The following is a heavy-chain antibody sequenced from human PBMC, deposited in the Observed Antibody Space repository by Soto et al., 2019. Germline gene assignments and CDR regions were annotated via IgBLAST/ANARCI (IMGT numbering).Heavy chain of an antibody. V-gene: IGHV3-30*18. CDR1: GFTFSSYG. D-gene: IGHD4-17*01. Sequence: QVQLVESGGGVVQPGRSLRLSCAASGFTFSSYGMHWVRQAPGKGLEWVAVISYDGRNKNYADSVKGRFTISRDNSKNPLYLQMNSLRAEDTAVYYCAKDRGVEVTTRFFDDWGQGTLVTVSA. CDR2: ISYDGRNK. J-gene: IGHJ4*02. CDR3: AKDRGVEVTTRFFDD.